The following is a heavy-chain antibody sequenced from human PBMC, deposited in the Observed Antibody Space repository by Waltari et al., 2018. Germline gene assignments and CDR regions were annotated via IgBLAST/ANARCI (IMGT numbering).Heavy chain of an antibody. V-gene: IGHV4-59*01. Sequence: QVQLQESGPRLVKPSETLSLTCSVSGASLSEFYWSWIRQTPDKRLEWIGHIYYTGATNNNPSLGGRVTISADTSKHQFSLRLESVTAADTATYFCTSGVYEGGHEIDYWGQGIQVTVSS. D-gene: IGHD3-10*01. CDR2: IYYTGAT. J-gene: IGHJ4*01. CDR3: TSGVYEGGHEIDY. CDR1: GASLSEFY.